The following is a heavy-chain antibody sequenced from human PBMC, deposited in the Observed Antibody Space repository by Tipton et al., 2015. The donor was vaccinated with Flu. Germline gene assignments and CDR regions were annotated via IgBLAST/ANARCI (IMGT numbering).Heavy chain of an antibody. D-gene: IGHD3-3*01. J-gene: IGHJ6*02. Sequence: SLRLSCAASGFTFSSYWMSWVRQAPGKGLEWVANIKQGGSEKYYVDSVKGRFTISRDNAKNSLYLQMNSLRAEDTAVYYCARDVSDYDFWSGYCESYYYGMDVWGQGTTVTVSS. CDR1: GFTFSSYW. CDR3: ARDVSDYDFWSGYCESYYYGMDV. V-gene: IGHV3-7*01. CDR2: IKQGGSEK.